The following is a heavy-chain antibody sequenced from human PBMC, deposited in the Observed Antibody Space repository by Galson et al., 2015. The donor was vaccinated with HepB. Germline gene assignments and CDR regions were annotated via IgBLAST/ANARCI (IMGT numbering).Heavy chain of an antibody. Sequence: SLRLSCAASGFTVSSNYMSWVRQAPGKGLERVSVIYSGGSTYYADSVKGRFTISRDNSKNTLYLQMSSLKTEDTAVYYCTTDRIMITFGGVDYYYYGMDVWGQGTTVTVSS. D-gene: IGHD3-16*01. CDR2: IYSGGST. CDR1: GFTVSSNY. J-gene: IGHJ6*02. CDR3: TTDRIMITFGGVDYYYYGMDV. V-gene: IGHV3-53*01.